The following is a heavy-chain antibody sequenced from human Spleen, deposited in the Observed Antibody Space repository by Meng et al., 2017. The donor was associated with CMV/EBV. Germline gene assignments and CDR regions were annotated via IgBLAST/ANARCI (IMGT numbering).Heavy chain of an antibody. Sequence: SETLSLTCAVYGGSFSGYYWSWIRQPPGKGLEWIGEINDSGSTNYNPSLKSRVTLSVDTSKNHFSLKLSSVTAADTAVYYCARVAGSGYSYGYTYYNYGMDVWGQGTTVTVSS. CDR1: GGSFSGYY. J-gene: IGHJ6*02. D-gene: IGHD5-18*01. V-gene: IGHV4-34*01. CDR2: INDSGST. CDR3: ARVAGSGYSYGYTYYNYGMDV.